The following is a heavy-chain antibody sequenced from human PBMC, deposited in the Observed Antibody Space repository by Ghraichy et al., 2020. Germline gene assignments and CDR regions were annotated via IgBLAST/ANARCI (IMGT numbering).Heavy chain of an antibody. CDR1: GYTFTSYG. CDR3: ARVNLHDWNDPLRYYYYGMDV. Sequence: ASVKVSCKASGYTFTSYGISWVRQAPGQGLEWMGWISAYNGNTNYAQKLQGRVTMTTDTSTSTAYMELRSLRSDDTAVYYCARVNLHDWNDPLRYYYYGMDVWGQGTTVTVSS. D-gene: IGHD1-1*01. V-gene: IGHV1-18*04. J-gene: IGHJ6*02. CDR2: ISAYNGNT.